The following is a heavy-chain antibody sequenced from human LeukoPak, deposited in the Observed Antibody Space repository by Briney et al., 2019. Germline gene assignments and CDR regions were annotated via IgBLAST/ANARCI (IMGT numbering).Heavy chain of an antibody. V-gene: IGHV5-51*01. D-gene: IGHD6-13*01. CDR2: IYPGDSDT. CDR3: ARLDSSSWKDDY. Sequence: GESLKISCKGSGYSFTSYWIGWVRQMPGTGLECMGIIYPGDSDTRYSPSFQGQVTISADKSISTAYLQWSSLKASDTARYYCARLDSSSWKDDYWGQGNLVTVSS. CDR1: GYSFTSYW. J-gene: IGHJ4*02.